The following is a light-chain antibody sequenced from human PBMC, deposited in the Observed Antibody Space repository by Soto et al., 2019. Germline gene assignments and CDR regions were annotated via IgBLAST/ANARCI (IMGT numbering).Light chain of an antibody. J-gene: IGKJ2*01. CDR1: QSVSSN. CDR3: QQYNNWPYT. V-gene: IGKV3-15*01. Sequence: EIVMTQSPATLSVSPGERATLSCRASQSVSSNLAWYQQKPGQAPRLLIYGASTRATGIPARFSGSGSGTEFTLTISSLQSEDFAVYHCQQYNNWPYTFGQGTTLEIK. CDR2: GAS.